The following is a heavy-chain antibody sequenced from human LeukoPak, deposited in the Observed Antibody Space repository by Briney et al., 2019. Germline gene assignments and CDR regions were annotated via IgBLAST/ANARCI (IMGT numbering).Heavy chain of an antibody. CDR2: IVVGSGNT. V-gene: IGHV1-58*02. Sequence: ASAKVSCKASGFTFTSSAMQCVRQARGQRLECIGWIVVGSGNTNYAQKFQERVTITRDMSTSTPYMEQSSLRYEDTAVYYCAAGTPNIVAHDAFDIWGQGTMVTVSS. CDR1: GFTFTSSA. J-gene: IGHJ3*02. D-gene: IGHD5-12*01. CDR3: AAGTPNIVAHDAFDI.